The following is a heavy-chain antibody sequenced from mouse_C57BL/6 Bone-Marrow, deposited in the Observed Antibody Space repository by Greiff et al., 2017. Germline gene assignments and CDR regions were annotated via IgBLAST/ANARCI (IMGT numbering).Heavy chain of an antibody. CDR3: AKKAYGYGGFAY. Sequence: EVQLQQSGPVLVKPGASVKMSCKASGYTFTDYYMNWVKQSHGKSLEWIGVINPYNGGTSYNQKFKGKATLTVDKSSSTAYMELNSLTSEDSAVYYCAKKAYGYGGFAYWGQGTLVTVSA. CDR2: INPYNGGT. CDR1: GYTFTDYY. V-gene: IGHV1-19*01. D-gene: IGHD2-2*01. J-gene: IGHJ3*01.